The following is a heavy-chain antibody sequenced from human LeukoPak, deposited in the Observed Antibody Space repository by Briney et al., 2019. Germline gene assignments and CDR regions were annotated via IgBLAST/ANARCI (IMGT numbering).Heavy chain of an antibody. V-gene: IGHV3-74*01. Sequence: GGSLRLSCAASGFTFSTYWMHWVRQAPGKGLVWVSRINNDGSSTNYADSVKGRFTISRDNAKNTLYLQMNSLKNEDTAVYYCVTYGLMILFRGIRYFDHWGQGTLVTVSS. J-gene: IGHJ4*02. CDR1: GFTFSTYW. CDR3: VTYGLMILFRGIRYFDH. D-gene: IGHD3-10*01. CDR2: INNDGSST.